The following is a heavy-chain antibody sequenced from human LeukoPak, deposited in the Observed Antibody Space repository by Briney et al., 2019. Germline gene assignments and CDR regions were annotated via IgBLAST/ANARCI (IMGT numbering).Heavy chain of an antibody. CDR3: WRVWYREACPDY. Sequence: GGSLRLSCAASGFTFSSYEMNWVRQAPGKGLEWVSYISSSGSTIYYADSVKGRFTISRDNAKNSLYLQMNSLRAEDTAVYYCWRVWYREACPDYWGQGTLVTVSS. D-gene: IGHD3-10*01. V-gene: IGHV3-48*03. J-gene: IGHJ4*02. CDR2: ISSSGSTI. CDR1: GFTFSSYE.